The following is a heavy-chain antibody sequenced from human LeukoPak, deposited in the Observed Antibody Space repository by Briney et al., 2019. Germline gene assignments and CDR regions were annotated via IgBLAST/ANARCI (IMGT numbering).Heavy chain of an antibody. D-gene: IGHD6-13*01. CDR2: IRYHGSNK. CDR3: AKLAAAGFDY. CDR1: GFTFSSYG. Sequence: GGSLRLSCAASGFTFSSYGMHWVRQAPGKGLEWVAFIRYHGSNKYYADSVKGRFTISRDNSKNTLYLQMNSLRAEDTAVYYCAKLAAAGFDYWGQGTLVTVSS. J-gene: IGHJ4*02. V-gene: IGHV3-30*02.